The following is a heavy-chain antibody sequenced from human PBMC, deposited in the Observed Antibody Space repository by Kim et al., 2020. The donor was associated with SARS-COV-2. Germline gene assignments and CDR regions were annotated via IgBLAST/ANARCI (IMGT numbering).Heavy chain of an antibody. J-gene: IGHJ3*01. V-gene: IGHV3-7*01. CDR1: EFTFSSYS. D-gene: IGHD3-22*01. CDR3: ARRKTSSLRWWSDGSDAIEFLRHPFDV. Sequence: GGSLRLSCRASEFTFSSYSMSWVRQAPGKGLEWVANIKQDGSARFYVDSVKGRFTISRDNAQNSLYLQMDSLRVEDSALYYCARRKTSSLRWWSDGSDAIEFLRHPFDVWGRGTMVTVSS. CDR2: IKQDGSAR.